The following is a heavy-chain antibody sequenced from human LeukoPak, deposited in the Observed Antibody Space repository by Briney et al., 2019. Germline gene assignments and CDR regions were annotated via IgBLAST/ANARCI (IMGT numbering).Heavy chain of an antibody. Sequence: GGSLRLSCAASGFXFRSYDMHWARQVAGKGLEWVSSIGTAGDPFYPASVKGRFTISRENAKNSLYLQMNSLRVGDTAVYYCTREYEGSFDFWGQGTLVTVSS. J-gene: IGHJ4*02. D-gene: IGHD3-3*01. V-gene: IGHV3-13*05. CDR2: IGTAGDP. CDR3: TREYEGSFDF. CDR1: GFXFRSYD.